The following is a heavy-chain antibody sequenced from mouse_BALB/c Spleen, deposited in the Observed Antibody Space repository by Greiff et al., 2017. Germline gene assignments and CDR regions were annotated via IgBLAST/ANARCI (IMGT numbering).Heavy chain of an antibody. V-gene: IGHV1S56*01. D-gene: IGHD1-2*01. CDR3: ARRPITTGSFDY. CDR2: IYPGDGST. CDR1: GYTFTSYY. Sequence: VQLQQSGPELVKPGASVKMSCKASGYTFTSYYIHWVKQRPGQGLEWIGWIYPGDGSTKYNEKFKGKTTLTADKSSSTAYMLLSSLTSEDSAIYFCARRPITTGSFDYWGQGTTLTVSS. J-gene: IGHJ2*01.